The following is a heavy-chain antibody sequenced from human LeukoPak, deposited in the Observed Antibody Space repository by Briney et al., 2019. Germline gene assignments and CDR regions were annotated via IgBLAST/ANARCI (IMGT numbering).Heavy chain of an antibody. Sequence: SVKVSCKASGGTFSSYAISWVRQAPGQGLEWMGRIIPILGIANYAQKLQGRVTMTTDTSTSTAYMELRSLRSDDTAVYYCAREAAWAVAGHFDYWGQGTLVTVSS. CDR3: AREAAWAVAGHFDY. J-gene: IGHJ4*02. CDR2: IIPILGIA. D-gene: IGHD6-19*01. V-gene: IGHV1-69*04. CDR1: GGTFSSYA.